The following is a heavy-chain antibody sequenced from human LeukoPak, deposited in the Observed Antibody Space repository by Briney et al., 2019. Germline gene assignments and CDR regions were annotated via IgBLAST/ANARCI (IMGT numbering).Heavy chain of an antibody. V-gene: IGHV3-49*04. D-gene: IGHD3-10*01. CDR1: GFTLGDYA. CDR2: IRSKAYGGTT. CDR3: TTYVTGRGAFDM. Sequence: PGGSLRLSCAASGFTLGDYALGWVRQAPGKGLEWVAFIRSKAYGGTTEYAASVKGRFTISRDDSKTIACLQMNSLKTEDTAVYYCTTYVTGRGAFDMWGQGTTVTGPS. J-gene: IGHJ3*02.